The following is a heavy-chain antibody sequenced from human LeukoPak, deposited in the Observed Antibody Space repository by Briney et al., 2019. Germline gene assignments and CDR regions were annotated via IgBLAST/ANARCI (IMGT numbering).Heavy chain of an antibody. CDR2: ITWNRDNI. J-gene: IGHJ6*02. CDR1: GFSFRSYG. CDR3: AKDLSSAITSALVLDV. V-gene: IGHV3-9*01. D-gene: IGHD3-22*01. Sequence: GRSLRLSCAASGFSFRSYGMHWVRQAPGKGLEWVSGITWNRDNIGYGDSVKGRFTISRDNVKNVLYLQMTSLRPEDTALYYCAKDLSSAITSALVLDVWGQGTTVIVSS.